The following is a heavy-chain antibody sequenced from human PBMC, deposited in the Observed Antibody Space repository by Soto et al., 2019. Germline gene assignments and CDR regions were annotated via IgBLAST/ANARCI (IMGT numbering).Heavy chain of an antibody. J-gene: IGHJ4*02. V-gene: IGHV4-59*01. CDR2: SYYTATS. CDR3: ARGCDFFGD. D-gene: IGHD3-16*01. CDR1: GGSISGSY. Sequence: QVQLQESGPGLVKPSETLSHTCTVSGGSISGSYWSWIRQPPGKGLEWIGFSYYTATSSYNPSLNRRVTIPIDTSKNQFSLKLTSVTAADTAVYYCARGCDFFGDWGQGTLVTVSS.